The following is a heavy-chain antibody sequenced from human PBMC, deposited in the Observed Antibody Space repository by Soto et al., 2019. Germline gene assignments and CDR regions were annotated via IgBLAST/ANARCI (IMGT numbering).Heavy chain of an antibody. CDR2: IKSKTHGGTT. V-gene: IGHV3-15*05. Sequence: EVQLVESGGGLVKPGGSLTLSCAASGLTVGDAWMSWVRQAPGKELEWVGRIKSKTHGGTTDYAAPVKGRFTISRDDSKNTFYLQLNSLKTEDTAVYYCTTGGHFFGDWGQGTLVIVSA. CDR3: TTGGHFFGD. J-gene: IGHJ4*02. CDR1: GLTVGDAW. D-gene: IGHD2-15*01.